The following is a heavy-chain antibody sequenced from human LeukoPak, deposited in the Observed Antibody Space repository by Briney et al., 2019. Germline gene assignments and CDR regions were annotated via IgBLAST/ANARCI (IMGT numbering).Heavy chain of an antibody. D-gene: IGHD1-26*01. V-gene: IGHV3-7*01. CDR3: AREHSGSYRVYYAYGMDV. Sequence: GGSLRLSCAASGFTFSSYWMSWVRQAPGKGLEWVASIKQDGSEKYYVDSVEGRFTISRGNAKNSLYLQMNSLRAEDTAVYYCAREHSGSYRVYYAYGMDVWGQGTTVTVSS. CDR2: IKQDGSEK. J-gene: IGHJ6*02. CDR1: GFTFSSYW.